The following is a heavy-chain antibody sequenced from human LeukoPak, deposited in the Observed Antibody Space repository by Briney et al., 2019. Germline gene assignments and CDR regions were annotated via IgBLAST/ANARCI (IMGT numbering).Heavy chain of an antibody. D-gene: IGHD2-8*01. CDR2: IYSSGST. V-gene: IGHV4-4*07. J-gene: IGHJ5*02. CDR1: GDSISSYY. Sequence: SETLSLTCTVSGDSISSYYWTWIRQPAGKGLEWIGRIYSSGSTNYNPSLKSRVTMSVDTSKNQFSLKLSSVTAADTAVYYCASEGLMGNWFDPWGQGTLVTVSS. CDR3: ASEGLMGNWFDP.